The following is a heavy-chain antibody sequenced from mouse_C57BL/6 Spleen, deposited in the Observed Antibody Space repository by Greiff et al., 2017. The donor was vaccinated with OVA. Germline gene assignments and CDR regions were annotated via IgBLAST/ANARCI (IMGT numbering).Heavy chain of an antibody. CDR1: GFTFNTYA. J-gene: IGHJ3*01. D-gene: IGHD1-1*01. CDR2: IRSKSSNYAT. V-gene: IGHV10-3*01. CDR3: VRDRSYGSSYWFAY. Sequence: EVQRVESGGGLVQPKGSLKLSCAASGFTFNTYAMHWVRQAPGKGLEWVARIRSKSSNYATYYADSVKDRFTISRDDSQSMLYLQMNNLKTEDTAMYYCVRDRSYGSSYWFAYWGQGTLVTVSA.